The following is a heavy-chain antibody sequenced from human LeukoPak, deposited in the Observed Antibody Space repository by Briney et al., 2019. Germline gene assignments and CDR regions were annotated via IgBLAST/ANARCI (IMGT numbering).Heavy chain of an antibody. CDR2: LSGSGGGT. V-gene: IGHV3-23*01. J-gene: IGHJ4*02. Sequence: PGGSLRLSCAVSGITLSNYGMSWVRQAPGKGLEWVAGLSGSGGGTNYADSVQGRFTISRDNPKSTLYLQMNSLRAEDTAVYFCAKRGVVIRVFLVGFHKEAYYFDSWGQGALVTVSS. CDR1: GITLSNYG. CDR3: AKRGVVIRVFLVGFHKEAYYFDS. D-gene: IGHD3-10*01.